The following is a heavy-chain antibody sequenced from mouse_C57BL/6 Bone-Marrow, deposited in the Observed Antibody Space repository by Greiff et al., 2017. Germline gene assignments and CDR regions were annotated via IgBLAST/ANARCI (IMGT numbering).Heavy chain of an antibody. CDR2: INSDGGST. CDR1: EYEFPSHD. CDR3: ARHVYCQGAVGY. Sequence: EVQLVESGGGLVQPGESLKLSCESNEYEFPSHDMYWVRKTPEKRLELVAAINSDGGSTYYPDTMDRRFIISRDKTKKTLYLRMSSLRSEDTALYYCARHVYCQGAVGYWGQGASVSVSS. J-gene: IGHJ4*01. V-gene: IGHV5-2*01. D-gene: IGHD3-2*02.